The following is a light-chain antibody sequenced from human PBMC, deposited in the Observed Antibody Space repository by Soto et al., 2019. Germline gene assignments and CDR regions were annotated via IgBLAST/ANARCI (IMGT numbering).Light chain of an antibody. J-gene: IGKJ4*01. CDR2: GAS. CDR1: QSVSSN. Sequence: EIVMTQSPATLSVSPGERATLSCRASQSVSSNFAWYQQKPGQAPRLLIYGASTRATGIPAMFSGSGSGTEFTLTISRLQSEDFAVYYCQQYNNWPLTFGGGTKVEIK. CDR3: QQYNNWPLT. V-gene: IGKV3-15*01.